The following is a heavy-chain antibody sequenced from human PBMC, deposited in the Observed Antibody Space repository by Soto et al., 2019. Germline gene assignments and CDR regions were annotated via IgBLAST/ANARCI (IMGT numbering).Heavy chain of an antibody. J-gene: IGHJ6*02. CDR1: GYTFTSYG. CDR2: ISAYNGNT. D-gene: IGHD3-22*01. CDR3: ARVTEAGGYPLPYYYYYYGMDV. V-gene: IGHV1-18*01. Sequence: GASVKVSCKASGYTFTSYGISWVRQAPGQGLEWMGWISAYNGNTNYAQKLQGRVTMTTDTSTSTAYMELRSLRSDDTAVYYCARVTEAGGYPLPYYYYYYGMDVWGQGTTVTVSS.